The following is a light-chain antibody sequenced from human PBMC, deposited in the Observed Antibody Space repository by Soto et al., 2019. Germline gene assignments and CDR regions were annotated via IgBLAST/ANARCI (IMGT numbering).Light chain of an antibody. Sequence: QSVLTQPPSVSAAPGQKVTISCSGSSSNIGNNYVSWYQQLPGTAPKLLIYDNNXRPSGIPDRFSGSKSGTSAXLGITGLXXXXXADYYCGTWDSSLRRVFGGGTKLTVL. V-gene: IGLV1-51*01. J-gene: IGLJ2*01. CDR3: GTWDSSLRRV. CDR2: DNN. CDR1: SSNIGNNY.